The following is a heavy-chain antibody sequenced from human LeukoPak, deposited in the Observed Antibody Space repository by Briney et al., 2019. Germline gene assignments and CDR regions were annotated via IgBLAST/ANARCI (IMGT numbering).Heavy chain of an antibody. CDR1: GGSISGGDYY. CDR2: IYYSGST. J-gene: IGHJ5*02. Sequence: SQTLSLTCTVSGGSISGGDYYWSWIRQPPGKGLEWIGYIYYSGSTYYNPSLKSRVTISVDTSKNQFSLKLSSVTAADTAVYYCARYCSSTSCYGWFDPWGQGTLVTVSS. V-gene: IGHV4-30-4*08. CDR3: ARYCSSTSCYGWFDP. D-gene: IGHD2-2*01.